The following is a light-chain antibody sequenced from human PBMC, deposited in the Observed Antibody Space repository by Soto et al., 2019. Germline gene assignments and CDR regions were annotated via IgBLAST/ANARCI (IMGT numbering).Light chain of an antibody. CDR3: SSYTSSSTNVV. J-gene: IGLJ2*01. Sequence: QSALTQPASVSGSPGQSITISCTGTSSDVVGYNYVSWYQQHPGKAPKLMIYEVSNRPSGVSNRFSGSKSGNTASLTISGLPAEDEADYYCSSYTSSSTNVVFGGRTKLTVL. CDR1: SSDVVGYNY. V-gene: IGLV2-14*01. CDR2: EVS.